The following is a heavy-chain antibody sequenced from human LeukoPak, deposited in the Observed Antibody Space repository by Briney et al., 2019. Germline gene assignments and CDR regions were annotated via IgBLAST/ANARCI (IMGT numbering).Heavy chain of an antibody. D-gene: IGHD2-8*02. J-gene: IGHJ3*01. Sequence: GGSLRLSCAASGFTLSDYSADWFGQAPGKGLEWVALISDDGSNKYYTNSVKGRFTISRDNSKNTLYLQMNSLRAEDTAVYYCSTRTSGAFQLWGQGTMVIVS. V-gene: IGHV3-30-3*01. CDR2: ISDDGSNK. CDR1: GFTLSDYS. CDR3: STRTSGAFQL.